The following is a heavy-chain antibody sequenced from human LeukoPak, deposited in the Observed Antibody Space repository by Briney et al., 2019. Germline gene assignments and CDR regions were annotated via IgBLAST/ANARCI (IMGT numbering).Heavy chain of an antibody. CDR3: TSRITMIVAPIPTSAFDI. CDR1: GFTFGDYA. D-gene: IGHD3-22*01. V-gene: IGHV3-49*03. CDR2: IRRKAYGGTT. Sequence: PGRSLRLSCTASGFTFGDYAMSWFRQAPGKGLEWVGFIRRKAYGGTTEYAASVKGRFTASRDASKSIAYLQMNSLKTEDTAVYYCTSRITMIVAPIPTSAFDIWGQGTMVTVSS. J-gene: IGHJ3*02.